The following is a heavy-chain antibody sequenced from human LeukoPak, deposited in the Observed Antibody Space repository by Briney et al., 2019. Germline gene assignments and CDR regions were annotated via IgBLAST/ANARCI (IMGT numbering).Heavy chain of an antibody. Sequence: SETLSLTCAVYGGSFSGYYWSWIRQPPRNGLEWIGEINHSGSTNYNPSLKSRVTISVDTSKNQFSLKLSSVTAADTAVYYCARRSVVRGVTPFDYWGKGTLVTVSS. CDR2: INHSGST. CDR1: GGSFSGYY. V-gene: IGHV4-34*01. CDR3: ARRSVVRGVTPFDY. D-gene: IGHD3-10*01. J-gene: IGHJ4*02.